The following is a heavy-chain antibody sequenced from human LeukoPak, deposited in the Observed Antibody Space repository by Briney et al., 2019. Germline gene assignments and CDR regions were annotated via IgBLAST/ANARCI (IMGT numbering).Heavy chain of an antibody. D-gene: IGHD3-3*01. J-gene: IGHJ5*02. Sequence: GGSLRLSCAASGLTFSSYSMNWVRQAPGKGLEWVSSISSSSSYIYYADSVKGRFTISRDNAKNSLYLQMNSLRAEDTAVYYCARSSWYYDFYYLWGQGTLVTVSS. CDR1: GLTFSSYS. CDR3: ARSSWYYDFYYL. CDR2: ISSSSSYI. V-gene: IGHV3-21*01.